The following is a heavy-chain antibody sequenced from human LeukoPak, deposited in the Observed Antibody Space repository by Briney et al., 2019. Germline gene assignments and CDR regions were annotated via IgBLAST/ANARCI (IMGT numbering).Heavy chain of an antibody. CDR2: ISAYNSNT. V-gene: IGHV1-18*01. CDR1: GYTFTSYG. D-gene: IGHD6-6*01. Sequence: GASEKVSCKASGYTFTSYGISWVRQAPGQGLEWMGWISAYNSNTNYAQKLQGRVTMTTDTSTSTAYMELRSLRSDDTAVYYCARVGSSSSLYYYYYMDVWGKGTTVTVSS. CDR3: ARVGSSSSLYYYYYMDV. J-gene: IGHJ6*03.